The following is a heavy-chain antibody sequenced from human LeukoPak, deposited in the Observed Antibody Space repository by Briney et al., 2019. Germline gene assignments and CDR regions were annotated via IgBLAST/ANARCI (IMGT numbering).Heavy chain of an antibody. Sequence: SETLSLTCTASGGSMSSHYWSRIRQPPGKGPEWIGYIYYSGSTNYNPSLKSRVTISVDTSKNQFSLKLSSVTAADTAVYYCARGSSSFNYYYYMDVWGKGTTVTVSS. J-gene: IGHJ6*03. CDR2: IYYSGST. V-gene: IGHV4-59*11. CDR3: ARGSSSFNYYYYMDV. CDR1: GGSMSSHY. D-gene: IGHD6-6*01.